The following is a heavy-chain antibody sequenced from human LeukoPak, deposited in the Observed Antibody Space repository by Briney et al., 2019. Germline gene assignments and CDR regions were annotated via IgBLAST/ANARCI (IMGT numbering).Heavy chain of an antibody. Sequence: SETLSLTCTVSGGSISSYYWSWIRQPPGKGLEWIGYIYYSGSTNYNPSLKSRVTMSVDTSKNQCSLKLSSVTAADTAVYYCARDMNYYDSSGYYYWFDPWGQGTLVTVSS. V-gene: IGHV4-59*01. CDR1: GGSISSYY. CDR2: IYYSGST. CDR3: ARDMNYYDSSGYYYWFDP. J-gene: IGHJ5*02. D-gene: IGHD3-22*01.